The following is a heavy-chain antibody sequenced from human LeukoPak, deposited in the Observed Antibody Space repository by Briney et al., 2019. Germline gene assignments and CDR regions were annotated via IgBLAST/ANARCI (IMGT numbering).Heavy chain of an antibody. Sequence: SETLSLTCAVYGGSFSGYYWSWIRQPPGKGLEWIGEINHSGSTNYNPSLKSRVTISVDTSKNQFSLKLSSVTAADTAVYYCARDRRRSSGWSYHDAFDIWGQGTMVTVSS. V-gene: IGHV4-34*01. CDR3: ARDRRRSSGWSYHDAFDI. J-gene: IGHJ3*02. D-gene: IGHD6-19*01. CDR2: INHSGST. CDR1: GGSFSGYY.